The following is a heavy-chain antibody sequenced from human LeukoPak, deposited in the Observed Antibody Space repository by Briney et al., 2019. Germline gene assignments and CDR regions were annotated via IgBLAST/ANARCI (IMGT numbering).Heavy chain of an antibody. CDR3: ARVEDPGGYSHLDDY. V-gene: IGHV1-18*01. J-gene: IGHJ4*02. D-gene: IGHD3-22*01. CDR1: GYTFTSYG. CDR2: ISAYNGNT. Sequence: ASVKVSCKASGYTFTSYGISWVRQAPGQGLEWMGGISAYNGNTNYAQKLQGRVTMTTDTSTSTAYMELRSLRSDDTAVYYCARVEDPGGYSHLDDYWGQGTLVTVSS.